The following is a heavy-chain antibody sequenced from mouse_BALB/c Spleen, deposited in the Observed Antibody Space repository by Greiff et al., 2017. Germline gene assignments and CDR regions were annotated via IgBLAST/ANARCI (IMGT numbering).Heavy chain of an antibody. CDR2: INSNGGST. CDR1: GFTFSSYG. CDR3: ARDGGDYDGDYFDY. V-gene: IGHV5-6-3*01. Sequence: EVKLVESGGGLVQPGGSLKLSCAASGFTFSSYGMSWVRQTPDKRLELVATINSNGGSTYYPDSVKGRFTISRDNAKNTLYLQMSSLKSEDTAMYYCARDGGDYDGDYFDYWGQGTTLTVSS. D-gene: IGHD2-4*01. J-gene: IGHJ2*01.